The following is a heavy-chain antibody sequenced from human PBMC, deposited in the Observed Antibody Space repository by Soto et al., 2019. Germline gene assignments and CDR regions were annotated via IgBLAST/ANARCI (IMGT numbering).Heavy chain of an antibody. CDR2: ILYDGSNK. J-gene: IGHJ6*02. Sequence: GGSLRLSCAASGFTFSSYGMHWVRQAPGKGLEWVAVILYDGSNKYYAVSVKGRFTISRDNSKNTLYLQMNSLRAEDTAVYYCARVSLSSSSPTYYYYYGMDVWGQGTTVTVSS. CDR3: ARVSLSSSSPTYYYYYGMDV. V-gene: IGHV3-33*01. CDR1: GFTFSSYG. D-gene: IGHD6-6*01.